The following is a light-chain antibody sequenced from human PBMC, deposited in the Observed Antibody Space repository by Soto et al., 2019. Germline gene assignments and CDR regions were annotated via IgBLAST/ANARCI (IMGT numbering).Light chain of an antibody. J-gene: IGLJ1*01. Sequence: QSALTQPAAVSGSPGQSITISCTGTSTDVSGRNYVSWYQQHPGKAPKVIIYEVTNRPSGISHRFSGSKSGNTASLTISGLQAEDEADYYCCSYRSGTSVFGTGTKVTVL. CDR3: CSYRSGTSV. CDR1: STDVSGRNY. CDR2: EVT. V-gene: IGLV2-14*01.